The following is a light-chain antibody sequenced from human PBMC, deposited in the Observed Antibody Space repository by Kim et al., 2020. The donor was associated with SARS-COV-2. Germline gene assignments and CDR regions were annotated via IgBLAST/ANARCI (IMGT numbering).Light chain of an antibody. V-gene: IGKV3-11*01. Sequence: SPGERATLACGASQSIGTYLAGYHHKPGQAPRLLIYDASKRAAGIPARCSSSGSGTDFTLSISSIEPEDFAVYYCQQRSNWSPWTFGQGTKVDIK. CDR3: QQRSNWSPWT. CDR1: QSIGTY. CDR2: DAS. J-gene: IGKJ1*01.